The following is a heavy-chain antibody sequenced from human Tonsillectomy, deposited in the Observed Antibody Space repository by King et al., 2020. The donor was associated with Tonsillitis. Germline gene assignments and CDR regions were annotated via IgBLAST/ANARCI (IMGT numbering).Heavy chain of an antibody. CDR2: FYHTGNT. D-gene: IGHD2-21*01. V-gene: IGHV4-59*08. J-gene: IGHJ6*02. CDR1: GGSISGYY. Sequence: VQLQESGPGLVKPSETLSLTCTVSGGSISGYYWSWIRQPPGKGLEWLGYFYHTGNTNYNPSLESRLTISVDTSNNQFSLKLTSVTAADTAVYFCARHEIVQRSVGNWNYYYSLMDVWGQGTTVTVSS. CDR3: ARHEIVQRSVGNWNYYYSLMDV.